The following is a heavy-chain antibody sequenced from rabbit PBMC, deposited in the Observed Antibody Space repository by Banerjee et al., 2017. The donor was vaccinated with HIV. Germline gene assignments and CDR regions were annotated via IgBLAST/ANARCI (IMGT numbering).Heavy chain of an antibody. CDR2: INTDSGNA. D-gene: IGHD1-1*01. CDR3: AKSYSGTYTFFNL. Sequence: QEQLEESGGDLVKPGASLTLTCTASGLDFSSSYWICWVRQAPGKGLEWIACINTDSGNAVYASWAKGRFTISKTSSTTVTLQMTSLTAADTATYFCAKSYSGTYTFFNLWGPGTLVTVS. V-gene: IGHV1S45*01. J-gene: IGHJ4*01. CDR1: GLDFSSSYW.